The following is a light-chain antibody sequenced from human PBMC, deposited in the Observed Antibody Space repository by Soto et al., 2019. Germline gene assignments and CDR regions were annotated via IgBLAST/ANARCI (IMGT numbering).Light chain of an antibody. V-gene: IGKV3-15*01. CDR2: GAS. CDR3: HQYNTGLPP. Sequence: TVMTQSPATLSMSPGDRAALSCRASLNVATNMAWYQQKPGQAPRLLIYGASIRATGVPARFTGSGSGTEFTLTINNLQSVDFAVYYYHQYNTGLPPFGRGTKVDIK. CDR1: LNVATN. J-gene: IGKJ1*01.